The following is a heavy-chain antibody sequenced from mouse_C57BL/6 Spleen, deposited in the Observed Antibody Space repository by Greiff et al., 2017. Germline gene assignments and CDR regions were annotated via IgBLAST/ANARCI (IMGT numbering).Heavy chain of an antibody. Sequence: QVQLQQSGPELVKPGASVKISCKASGYAFSSSWMNWVKQRPGKGLEWIGRIYPGDGDTNYNGKFKGKATLTADKSSSTAYMQISSLTSEDSAVYFCARGDYYDYDGCWFAYWGQGTLVTVSA. CDR2: IYPGDGDT. CDR1: GYAFSSSW. CDR3: ARGDYYDYDGCWFAY. V-gene: IGHV1-82*01. D-gene: IGHD2-4*01. J-gene: IGHJ3*01.